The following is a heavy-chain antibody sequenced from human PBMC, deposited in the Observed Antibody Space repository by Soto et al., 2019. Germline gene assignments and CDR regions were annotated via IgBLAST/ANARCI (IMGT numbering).Heavy chain of an antibody. CDR1: GYTFTSYA. J-gene: IGHJ6*02. D-gene: IGHD2-15*01. V-gene: IGHV1-3*01. CDR2: INAGNGNT. Sequence: ASVKVSCQASGYTFTSYAMHWVRQAPGQRLEWMGWINAGNGNTKYSQKFQGRVTITRDTSASTAYMELSSLRSEDTAVYYCARDTKPSTYCSGGSCQSYYYYYGMDVWGQGTTVTVSS. CDR3: ARDTKPSTYCSGGSCQSYYYYYGMDV.